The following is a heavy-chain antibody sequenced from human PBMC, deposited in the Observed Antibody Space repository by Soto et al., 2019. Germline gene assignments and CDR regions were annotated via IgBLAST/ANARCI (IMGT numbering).Heavy chain of an antibody. CDR3: AKDIGYSYATTYYYYGMDV. J-gene: IGHJ6*02. CDR1: GFTFDDYA. V-gene: IGHV3-9*01. Sequence: GGSLRLSCAASGFTFDDYAMHWVRQAPGKGLEWVSGISWNSGSIGYADSVKGRFTISRDNAKNSLYLQMNSLRAEDTALYYCAKDIGYSYATTYYYYGMDVWGQGTTVTVSS. CDR2: ISWNSGSI. D-gene: IGHD5-18*01.